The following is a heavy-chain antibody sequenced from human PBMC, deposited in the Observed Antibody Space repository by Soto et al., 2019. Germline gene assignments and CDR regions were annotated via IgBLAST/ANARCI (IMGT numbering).Heavy chain of an antibody. CDR2: ISAYNGNT. CDR1: GYTFTSYG. Sequence: ASVKVSCKASGYTFTSYGISWVRQAPGQGLEWMGWISAYNGNTNYAQKLQGRVTMTTDTSTSTAYMELRSLGSDDTAVYYCARRPGYSSSWYSSSSAFDIWGQGTMVTVSS. D-gene: IGHD6-13*01. J-gene: IGHJ3*02. CDR3: ARRPGYSSSWYSSSSAFDI. V-gene: IGHV1-18*01.